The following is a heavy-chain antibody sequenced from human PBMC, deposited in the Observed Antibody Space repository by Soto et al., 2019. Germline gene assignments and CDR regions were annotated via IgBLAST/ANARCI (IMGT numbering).Heavy chain of an antibody. CDR2: IIPIFGTA. V-gene: IGHV1-69*01. CDR3: ARVMVGWEHPGPFDP. Sequence: QVQLVQSGAEVKKPGSSVKVSCKASGGTFSSYAISWVRQAPGQGLEWMGGIIPIFGTANYAQKFQGRVTITADESTSTAYMELSSRRSEDTAVYYCARVMVGWEHPGPFDPWGQGTLVTVSS. J-gene: IGHJ5*02. CDR1: GGTFSSYA. D-gene: IGHD1-26*01.